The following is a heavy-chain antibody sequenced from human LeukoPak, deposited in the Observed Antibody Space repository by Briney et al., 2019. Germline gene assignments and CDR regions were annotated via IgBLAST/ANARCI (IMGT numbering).Heavy chain of an antibody. Sequence: PGGSLRLSCAASGFTFSDYWMNWVRQAPGKGLEWVANTNQDGSGKYYVDSVKGRFTISRDNAKNSLFLQMNSLRVEDTAVYFCTRVSLCTTQDSWGQGTLVTVSS. J-gene: IGHJ4*02. D-gene: IGHD2/OR15-2a*01. V-gene: IGHV3-7*03. CDR1: GFTFSDYW. CDR2: TNQDGSGK. CDR3: TRVSLCTTQDS.